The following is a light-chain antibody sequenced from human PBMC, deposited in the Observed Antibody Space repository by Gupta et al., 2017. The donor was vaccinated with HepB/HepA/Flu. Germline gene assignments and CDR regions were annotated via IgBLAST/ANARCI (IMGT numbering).Light chain of an antibody. J-gene: IGLJ2*01. CDR2: DVS. CDR3: SSYTTSSTLV. V-gene: IGLV2-14*01. CDR1: SSDVGGYNY. Sequence: QSALTQPASVSGSPGQSITISCTGTSSDVGGYNYVSWYQQHPGKAPKLMIYDVSKRPSGVSNRFSGSKSGNTASLIIFGLLAEDEADYYCSSYTTSSTLVFGGGTKLTVL.